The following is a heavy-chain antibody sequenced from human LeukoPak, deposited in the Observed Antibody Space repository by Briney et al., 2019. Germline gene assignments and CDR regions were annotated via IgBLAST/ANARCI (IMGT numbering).Heavy chain of an antibody. CDR3: ARDQASSGLLFDY. J-gene: IGHJ4*02. CDR1: GGTFSSYA. V-gene: IGHV1-69*10. Sequence: SVKVSCKASGGTFSSYAISWVRQAPGQGLEWMGGIIPTLGIANYAQKFQGRVTITADKSTSTAYMELSSLRSEDTAVYYCARDQASSGLLFDYWGQGTLVTVSS. CDR2: IIPTLGIA. D-gene: IGHD3-22*01.